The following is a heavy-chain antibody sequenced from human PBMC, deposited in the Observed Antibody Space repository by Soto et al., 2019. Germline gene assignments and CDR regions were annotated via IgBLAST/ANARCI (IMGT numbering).Heavy chain of an antibody. CDR1: GYTFTDYY. J-gene: IGHJ4*02. CDR2: INPNSGDT. D-gene: IGHD5-18*01. V-gene: IGHV1-2*04. Sequence: QVQLVQSGAEVKKPGASVKVSCKTSGYTFTDYYLHWVRQAPGQGLEWMGWINPNSGDTNYAQNFQGWVTMTRDTSMTTAYVEVSRLGSDDTAVFYCARGKIRETAMGNFDYWGQGALVTVSS. CDR3: ARGKIRETAMGNFDY.